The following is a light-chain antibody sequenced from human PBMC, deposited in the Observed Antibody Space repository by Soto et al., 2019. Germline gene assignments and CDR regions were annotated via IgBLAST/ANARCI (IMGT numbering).Light chain of an antibody. CDR2: AAS. CDR1: QSISNY. J-gene: IGKJ1*01. CDR3: QQSYRAST. V-gene: IGKV1-39*01. Sequence: DMQMTQRPSSLSASVGDRGTGTYRASQSISNYLNWYQQKPGEAPKLLIYAASSLQSGVPSSGVPSRFSGSGSGTDFTLTISRLQPADSATYYCQQSYRASTLGQGIKVDXK.